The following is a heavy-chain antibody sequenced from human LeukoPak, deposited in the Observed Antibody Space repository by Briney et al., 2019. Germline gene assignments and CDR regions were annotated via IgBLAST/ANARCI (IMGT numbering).Heavy chain of an antibody. CDR3: ARVRFLEWSPFDY. D-gene: IGHD3-3*01. V-gene: IGHV3-74*01. CDR1: GLTFSNAW. Sequence: GGSLRLSCAASGLTFSNAWMRWVRQAPGKGLVLVSRINSDGCSTSYADSVKGRFTISRDNAKNTPYLQMNSLRAEDAAVYYCARVRFLEWSPFDYWGQGTLVTVSS. CDR2: INSDGCST. J-gene: IGHJ4*01.